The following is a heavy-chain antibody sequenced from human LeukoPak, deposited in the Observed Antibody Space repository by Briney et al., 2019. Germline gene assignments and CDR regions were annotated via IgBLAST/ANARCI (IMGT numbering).Heavy chain of an antibody. D-gene: IGHD4-11*01. V-gene: IGHV1-2*02. Sequence: ASVKVSCKASGYTFTGYYMHWVRQAPGQGLEWMGWINPNSGGTNYAQKFQGRVTMTRDTSISTAYMELSRLRSDDTAVYYCARVDGATVSRYYFDYWGQGTLVTVSS. CDR3: ARVDGATVSRYYFDY. J-gene: IGHJ4*02. CDR2: INPNSGGT. CDR1: GYTFTGYY.